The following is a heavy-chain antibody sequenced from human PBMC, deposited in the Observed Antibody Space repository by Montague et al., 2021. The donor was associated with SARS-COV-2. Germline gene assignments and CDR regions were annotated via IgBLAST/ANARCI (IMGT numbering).Heavy chain of an antibody. V-gene: IGHV2-70*01. J-gene: IGHJ4*02. Sequence: PALVKPTQTLTLTCTFSGFSLSTSGMCVSWIRQPPGKALEWLALIDWDDDKYYSTSLKTRLTISKDTSKNQVVLTMTSMDPVDTATYYCARSHYDILTGYYTVFDYWGQGTLVTVSS. CDR1: GFSLSTSGMC. CDR3: ARSHYDILTGYYTVFDY. CDR2: IDWDDDK. D-gene: IGHD3-9*01.